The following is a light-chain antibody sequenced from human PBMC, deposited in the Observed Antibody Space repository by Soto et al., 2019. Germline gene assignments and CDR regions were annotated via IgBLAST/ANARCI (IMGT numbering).Light chain of an antibody. CDR2: KAT. CDR1: QSISSW. Sequence: DIQMTQSPSTLSASVGDRVTITCRASQSISSWLAWYQHKQGKAPKLLIYKATSVESGVPSRFSGSGSGTEFTLTISSLQPDDFATYYCQQYKSSSQTFGQGTKVEIK. J-gene: IGKJ1*01. V-gene: IGKV1-5*03. CDR3: QQYKSSSQT.